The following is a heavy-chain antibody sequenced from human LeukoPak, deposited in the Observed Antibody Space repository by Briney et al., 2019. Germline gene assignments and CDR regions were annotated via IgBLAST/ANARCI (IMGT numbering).Heavy chain of an antibody. J-gene: IGHJ4*02. V-gene: IGHV3-11*01. CDR3: ARERAIASRRPYCFDY. Sequence: PGGSLRLSCAASGFTFSDYYMSWIRQAPGKGLEWISYISSSGSTIYYADSVKGRFTISRDNARNSLYLQMNSLRAEDTAVYYCARERAIASRRPYCFDYWSQGTLVTVSS. CDR2: ISSSGSTI. D-gene: IGHD6-6*01. CDR1: GFTFSDYY.